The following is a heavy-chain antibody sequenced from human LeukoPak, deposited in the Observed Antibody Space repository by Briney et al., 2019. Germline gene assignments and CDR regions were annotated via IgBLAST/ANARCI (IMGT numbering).Heavy chain of an antibody. CDR3: ARGSALGYCSGGSCYGFGAFDI. D-gene: IGHD2-15*01. V-gene: IGHV1-69*13. Sequence: SAVKVAYLPPGGTFTSYAIIWVRQDPGQGLEWMGKIIPISGTTDYAQKCQGTVTITPDESTSTAYMELSSLRSEDTAVYYCARGSALGYCSGGSCYGFGAFDIWGQGTMVTVSS. CDR1: GGTFTSYA. CDR2: IIPISGTT. J-gene: IGHJ3*02.